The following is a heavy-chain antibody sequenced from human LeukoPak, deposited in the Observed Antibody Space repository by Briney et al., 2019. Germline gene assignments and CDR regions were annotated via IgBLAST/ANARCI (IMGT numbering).Heavy chain of an antibody. CDR3: AKDRERYCSGGSCYLFDY. D-gene: IGHD2-15*01. Sequence: GGSLRLSCAASGFTFSNAWMSWVRQAPGKGLEWVANIKQDGSEKYYVDSVKGRFTISRDNAKNSLYLQMNSLRAEDTAVYYCAKDRERYCSGGSCYLFDYWGQGTLVTVSS. CDR1: GFTFSNAW. CDR2: IKQDGSEK. V-gene: IGHV3-7*03. J-gene: IGHJ4*02.